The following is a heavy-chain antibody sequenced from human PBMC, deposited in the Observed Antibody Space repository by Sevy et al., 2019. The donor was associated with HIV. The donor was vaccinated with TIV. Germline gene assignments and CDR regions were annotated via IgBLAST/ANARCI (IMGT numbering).Heavy chain of an antibody. V-gene: IGHV4-38-2*02. CDR1: GYSISSGYY. CDR2: FYHSGRT. CDR3: ARELIQIWPPINWFDP. D-gene: IGHD5-18*01. J-gene: IGHJ5*02. Sequence: SETLSLTCTVSGYSISSGYYWGWIRQPPGKGLGGIGSFYHSGRTYYNPSLKSRVTISVDTSKNQFSLKLSSVTAADTAVYYCARELIQIWPPINWFDPWGQGTLVTVSS.